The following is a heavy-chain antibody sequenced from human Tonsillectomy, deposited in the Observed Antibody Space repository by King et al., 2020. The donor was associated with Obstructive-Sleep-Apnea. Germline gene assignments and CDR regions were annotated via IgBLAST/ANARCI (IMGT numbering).Heavy chain of an antibody. CDR1: GFSFSDYS. V-gene: IGHV3-30-3*01. J-gene: IGHJ4*02. Sequence: VQLVESGGGVVQPGGSLGLSCAASGFSFSDYSRHWVRLAPDKGLEWVAVISDDGSNKDYTDSVKGRFTISRDNSKNTLWLLMNSLRPEDTAVYYCVRDIWFGEPNWGQGTLVTVSS. D-gene: IGHD3-10*01. CDR2: ISDDGSNK. CDR3: VRDIWFGEPN.